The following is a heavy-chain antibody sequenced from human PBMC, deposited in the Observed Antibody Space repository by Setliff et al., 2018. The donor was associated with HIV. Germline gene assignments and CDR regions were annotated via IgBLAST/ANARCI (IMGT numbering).Heavy chain of an antibody. J-gene: IGHJ4*02. CDR1: GYSLTKYA. D-gene: IGHD3-10*01. CDR3: ARDKTSRYYYTGSAYSDYFDF. CDR2: INANKGNT. Sequence: ASVKVSCKASGYSLTKYALHWVRQAPGQRLEWMGWINANKGNTKCSQKFQGRVTITWDTSASAAYMELSSLRSEDTAVYYCARDKTSRYYYTGSAYSDYFDFWGQGTLVTVSS. V-gene: IGHV1-3*01.